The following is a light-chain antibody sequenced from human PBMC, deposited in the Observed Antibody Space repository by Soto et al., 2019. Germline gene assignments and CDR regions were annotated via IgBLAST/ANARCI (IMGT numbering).Light chain of an antibody. CDR3: QQYNSWPPYT. CDR2: GAS. V-gene: IGKV3-15*01. Sequence: EIVMTQSPATLSVSPGERATLSCRASQSISSNLAWYQQKPGQAPRLLIYGASTTATGIPARFSGSGSGTEFTLTISGLQSEDSAVYYCQQYNSWPPYTFGQGTKLEIE. J-gene: IGKJ2*01. CDR1: QSISSN.